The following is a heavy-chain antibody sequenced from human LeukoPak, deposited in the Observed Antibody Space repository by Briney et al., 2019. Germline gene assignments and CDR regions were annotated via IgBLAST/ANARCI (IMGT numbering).Heavy chain of an antibody. Sequence: GGSLRLSCAASGFTFSTFAMIWVRQPPGKGLEWVSSIFPSGGEIHYADSVRGRFTISRDNSKSTLSLQMNSLKTEDTAVYYCTRTSDILTGYTPREAYYYYYHMDVWGKGTTVTISS. V-gene: IGHV3-23*01. J-gene: IGHJ6*03. CDR2: IFPSGGEI. CDR3: TRTSDILTGYTPREAYYYYYHMDV. D-gene: IGHD3-9*01. CDR1: GFTFSTFA.